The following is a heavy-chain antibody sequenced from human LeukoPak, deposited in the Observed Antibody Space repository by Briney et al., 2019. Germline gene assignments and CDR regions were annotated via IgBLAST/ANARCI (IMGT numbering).Heavy chain of an antibody. Sequence: ASVKVSCKASGYTFTGYYMHWVRQAPGQGLEWMGWINPNSGGTNYAQKFQGRVTMTTDTSTSTAYMELRSLRSDDTAVYYCARDGHRRYYYDSRGREGGFDIWGQGTMVTVSS. CDR3: ARDGHRRYYYDSRGREGGFDI. J-gene: IGHJ3*02. CDR2: INPNSGGT. V-gene: IGHV1-2*02. D-gene: IGHD3-22*01. CDR1: GYTFTGYY.